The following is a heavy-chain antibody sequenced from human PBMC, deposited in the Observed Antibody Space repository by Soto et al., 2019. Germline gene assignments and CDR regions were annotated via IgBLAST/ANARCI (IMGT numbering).Heavy chain of an antibody. V-gene: IGHV3-23*01. Sequence: EVQLLESGGGLVQPGGSLRLSCGGSGFTFNSYAMTWVRQAPGKGLEWVSGISGSGGTTYYANAVKGRFTISRDQSKDTLYLQMNILRAEDTAIYDCAKDRHSGSGSYSDSYLDYWGQGTLVTVSS. J-gene: IGHJ4*02. CDR1: GFTFNSYA. D-gene: IGHD3-10*01. CDR3: AKDRHSGSGSYSDSYLDY. CDR2: ISGSGGTT.